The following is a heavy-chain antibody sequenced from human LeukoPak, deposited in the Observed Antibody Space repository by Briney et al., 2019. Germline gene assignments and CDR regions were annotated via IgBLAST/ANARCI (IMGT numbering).Heavy chain of an antibody. D-gene: IGHD2-15*01. V-gene: IGHV3-21*01. CDR3: ARALGYCSGGSCHLDY. J-gene: IGHJ4*02. CDR2: ISSSSSYI. CDR1: GFTFSSYG. Sequence: GGSLRLSCAASGFTFSSYGMNWVRQAPGKGLEWVSSISSSSSYIYYADSVKGRFTISRDNAKNSLYLQMNSLRAEDTAVYYCARALGYCSGGSCHLDYWGQGTLVTVSS.